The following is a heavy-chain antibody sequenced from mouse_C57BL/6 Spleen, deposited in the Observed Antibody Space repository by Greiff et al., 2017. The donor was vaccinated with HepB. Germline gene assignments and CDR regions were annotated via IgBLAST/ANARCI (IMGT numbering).Heavy chain of an antibody. Sequence: EVQVVESGGGLVKPGGSLKLSCAASGFTFSSYAMSWVRQTPEKRLEWVATISDGGSYTYYPDNVTGRFTISRDNAKDNLYLQMSHLKSEDTAMYYCARENYSNPYAMDYWGQGTSVTVSS. CDR2: ISDGGSYT. J-gene: IGHJ4*01. V-gene: IGHV5-4*01. D-gene: IGHD2-5*01. CDR3: ARENYSNPYAMDY. CDR1: GFTFSSYA.